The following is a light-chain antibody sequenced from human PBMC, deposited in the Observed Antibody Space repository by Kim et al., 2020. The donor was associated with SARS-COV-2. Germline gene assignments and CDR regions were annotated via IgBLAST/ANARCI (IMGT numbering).Light chain of an antibody. CDR1: SRDVGGYNY. V-gene: IGLV2-14*03. J-gene: IGLJ3*02. CDR2: DVN. Sequence: GQSITISGTGTSRDVGGYNYVSWYPHHPGKAPTLMIYDVNKRPSGVSNRFSGSKSGNTASLTISGLQAEDESDYYCSSYTSSTTWVFGGGTQLTVL. CDR3: SSYTSSTTWV.